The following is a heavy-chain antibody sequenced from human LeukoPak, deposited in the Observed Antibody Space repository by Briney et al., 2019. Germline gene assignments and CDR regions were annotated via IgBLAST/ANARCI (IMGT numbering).Heavy chain of an antibody. CDR2: IRYDESNK. CDR1: GFSFSSYG. J-gene: IGHJ4*02. D-gene: IGHD3-10*01. CDR3: AKDRETYYYGSGSYGPGFDY. Sequence: GGSLRLSCGASGFSFSSYGMHWVRQAPGKGLEWVAFIRYDESNKYYADSVKGRFTIPRDNSKNTLYLQMNSLRAEDTAVYYCAKDRETYYYGSGSYGPGFDYWGQGTLVTVSS. V-gene: IGHV3-30*02.